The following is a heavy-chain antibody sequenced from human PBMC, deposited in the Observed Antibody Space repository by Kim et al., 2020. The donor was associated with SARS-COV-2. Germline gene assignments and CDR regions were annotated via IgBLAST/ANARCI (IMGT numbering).Heavy chain of an antibody. D-gene: IGHD2-2*01. CDR1: GGSISSYY. Sequence: SETLSLTCTVSGGSISSYYWSWIRQPPGKGLEWIGYIYYSGSTNYNPSLKSRVTISVDTSKNQFSLKLSSVTAADTAVYYCARFTYCSSTSCSHSNWFDP. CDR2: IYYSGST. CDR3: ARFTYCSSTSCSHSNWFDP. V-gene: IGHV4-59*13. J-gene: IGHJ5*02.